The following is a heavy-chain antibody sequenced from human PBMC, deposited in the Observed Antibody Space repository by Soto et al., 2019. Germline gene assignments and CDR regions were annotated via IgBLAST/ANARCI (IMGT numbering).Heavy chain of an antibody. Sequence: SQTLSLTCAISGDSVSSNSAAWNWIRQSPSRGLEWLGRTYCRSKWYNDYAVSVKSRLTVNPDTSKNQFYLQLNSVTPEDTAVYFCASGESSSGAFDIWGQGTMVTVSS. D-gene: IGHD6-6*01. CDR1: GDSVSSNSAA. CDR2: TYCRSKWYN. J-gene: IGHJ3*02. CDR3: ASGESSSGAFDI. V-gene: IGHV6-1*01.